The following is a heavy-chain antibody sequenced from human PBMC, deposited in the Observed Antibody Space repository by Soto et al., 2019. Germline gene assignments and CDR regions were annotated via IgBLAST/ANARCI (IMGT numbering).Heavy chain of an antibody. CDR3: ARMNYYDTSGYPFDY. Sequence: SETLFLTCTVSGGSISSYYWSWIRQPPGKGLEWNGYIYFRGTTNYNPSLKSRVTMSADTSKNQFSLKLNSVTAADTAVYYCARMNYYDTSGYPFDYWGQGMMVTVSS. J-gene: IGHJ4*02. D-gene: IGHD3-22*01. V-gene: IGHV4-59*01. CDR2: IYFRGTT. CDR1: GGSISSYY.